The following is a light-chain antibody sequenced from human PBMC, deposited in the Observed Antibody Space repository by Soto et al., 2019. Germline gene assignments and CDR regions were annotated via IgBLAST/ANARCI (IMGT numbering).Light chain of an antibody. V-gene: IGKV3-11*01. J-gene: IGKJ2*01. Sequence: EIVLTQSPATLSLSPGERATLSCRASQSVSSYLAWYQQKPGQAPRLLIYDASNRATGIPARFSGSGFGTDFTLTISSLEPEDFAVYYCQQRSNWLGTFGQGTKLEIK. CDR2: DAS. CDR1: QSVSSY. CDR3: QQRSNWLGT.